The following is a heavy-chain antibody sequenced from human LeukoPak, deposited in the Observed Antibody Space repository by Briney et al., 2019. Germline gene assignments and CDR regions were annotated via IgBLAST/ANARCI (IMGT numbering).Heavy chain of an antibody. V-gene: IGHV1-8*01. Sequence: GASVKVSCKASGYTFTSYDINWVRQATGQGLEWMGWMYPNSGNTGYAQKFQGRVTMTRNTSISTAYMELSSLRSEDTAVYYCARASITYDFWSGYFFYYYYGMDVWGQGTTVTVSS. CDR1: GYTFTSYD. CDR2: MYPNSGNT. D-gene: IGHD3-3*01. CDR3: ARASITYDFWSGYFFYYYYGMDV. J-gene: IGHJ6*02.